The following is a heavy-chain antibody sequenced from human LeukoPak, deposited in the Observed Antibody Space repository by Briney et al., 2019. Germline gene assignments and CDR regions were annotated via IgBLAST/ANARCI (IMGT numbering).Heavy chain of an antibody. D-gene: IGHD3-9*01. CDR1: GFTFSNYA. Sequence: GGSLRLSCAAAGFTFSNYAMSWVRQAPGKGLEWVSAISGSGGSTYYADSVKGRFTISRDNSKNTLYLQMNSLRAEDTAVYYCAKDMRFDWTPYYFDYWGQGTLVTVSS. CDR2: ISGSGGST. V-gene: IGHV3-23*01. CDR3: AKDMRFDWTPYYFDY. J-gene: IGHJ4*02.